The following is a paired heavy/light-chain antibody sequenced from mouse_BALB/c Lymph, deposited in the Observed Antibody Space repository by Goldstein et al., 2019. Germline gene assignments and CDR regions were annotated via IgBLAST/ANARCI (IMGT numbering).Heavy chain of an antibody. Sequence: DVQLQESGPGLVKPSQSLSLTCTVTGYSITSDYAWNWIRQFPGNKLEWMGYISYSGSTSYNPSLKSRISITRDTSKNQFFLQLNSVTTEDTATYYCARAGTDFDYWGQGTTLTVSS. J-gene: IGHJ2*01. D-gene: IGHD3-3*01. CDR1: GYSITSDYA. V-gene: IGHV3-2*02. CDR2: ISYSGST. CDR3: ARAGTDFDY.
Light chain of an antibody. CDR1: QSISNN. CDR3: QQSNSWPLT. Sequence: DIVLTQSPATLSVTPGDSVSLSCRASQSISNNLHWYQQKSHESPRLLIKYASQSISGIPSRFSGSGSGTDFTLSINSVETEDFGMYFCQQSNSWPLTFGAGTKLELK. J-gene: IGKJ5*01. V-gene: IGKV5-43*01. CDR2: YAS.